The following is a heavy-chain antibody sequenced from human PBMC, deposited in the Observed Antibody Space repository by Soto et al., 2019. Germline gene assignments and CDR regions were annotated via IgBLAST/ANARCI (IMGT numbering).Heavy chain of an antibody. V-gene: IGHV1-69*13. Sequence: SVKVSCKASGGTFSSYAISWVRQAPGQGLEWMGGIIPIFGTANYAQKFQGRVTITADESTGTAYMELSSLRSEDTAVYYCARDLKRYYDSSGYGYYYYGMDVWGQGTTVTVSS. CDR3: ARDLKRYYDSSGYGYYYYGMDV. CDR2: IIPIFGTA. CDR1: GGTFSSYA. D-gene: IGHD3-22*01. J-gene: IGHJ6*02.